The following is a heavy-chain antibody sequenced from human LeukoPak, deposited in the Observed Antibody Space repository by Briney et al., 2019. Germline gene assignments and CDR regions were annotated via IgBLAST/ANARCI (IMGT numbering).Heavy chain of an antibody. CDR2: IRSKAYGGTT. CDR3: TASAYYDILTGYYSRLDY. D-gene: IGHD3-9*01. CDR1: GFTFGDYT. V-gene: IGHV3-49*04. J-gene: IGHJ4*02. Sequence: HAGGSLRLSCTASGFTFGDYTMSWVRQAPGKGLEWVGFIRSKAYGGTTEYAASVKGRFTISRDDSKSIAYLQMNSLKTEDTAVYYCTASAYYDILTGYYSRLDYWGQGTLVTVSS.